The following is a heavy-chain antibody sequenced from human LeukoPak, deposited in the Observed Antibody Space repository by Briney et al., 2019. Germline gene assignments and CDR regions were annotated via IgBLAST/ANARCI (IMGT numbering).Heavy chain of an antibody. V-gene: IGHV4-4*07. CDR3: ARASPTTNKGAYGWLDP. CDR1: GGSISGYY. J-gene: IGHJ5*02. Sequence: PSETLSLTCTVSGGSISGYYWSWIRQPAGKGLEWIGRIYTSGSTNYNPSLKSRVTMSVDTSKNQFSLKLSSVTAADTAVYYCARASPTTNKGAYGWLDPWGQGTLVTVSS. CDR2: IYTSGST. D-gene: IGHD1-14*01.